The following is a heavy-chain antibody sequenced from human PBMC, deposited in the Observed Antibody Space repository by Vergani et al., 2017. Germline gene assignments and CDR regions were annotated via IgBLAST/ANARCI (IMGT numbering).Heavy chain of an antibody. D-gene: IGHD3-9*01. Sequence: QVQLVQSGSELKKPGASVKVSCKASGYTFTSYAMNWGRQAPGQGLEWMVWINTNTGNPTYAQGFTGRFVFSLDTSVRTAYLQISSLKAEDTAVYYCARDKYYDILTGYLGRDGMDVWGQGTTVTVSS. J-gene: IGHJ6*02. V-gene: IGHV7-4-1*02. CDR1: GYTFTSYA. CDR3: ARDKYYDILTGYLGRDGMDV. CDR2: INTNTGNP.